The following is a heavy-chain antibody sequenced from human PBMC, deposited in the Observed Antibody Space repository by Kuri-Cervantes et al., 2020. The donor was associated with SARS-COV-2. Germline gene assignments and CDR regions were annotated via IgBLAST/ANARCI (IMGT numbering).Heavy chain of an antibody. CDR2: INHSGST. V-gene: IGHV4-39*07. D-gene: IGHD6-19*01. Sequence: SETLSLTCTVSGGSISSSSYYWGWIRQPPGKGLEWIGEINHSGSTNYNPSLKSRVTISVDTSKNQFSLKLSSVTAADTAVYYCATIWDSSGGWWENYYGMDVWGQGTTVTVSS. CDR3: ATIWDSSGGWWENYYGMDV. J-gene: IGHJ6*02. CDR1: GGSISSSSYY.